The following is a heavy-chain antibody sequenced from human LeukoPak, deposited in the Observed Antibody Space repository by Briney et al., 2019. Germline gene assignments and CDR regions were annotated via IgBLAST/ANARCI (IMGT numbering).Heavy chain of an antibody. J-gene: IGHJ6*03. CDR2: SNHSGST. Sequence: SETLSLTCAVYGGSFSGYYWSWIRQPPGKGLEWIGESNHSGSTNYNPSLKSRVTISVDTSKNQFSLKLSSVTAADTAVYYCARSMGYYYMDVWGKGTTVTISS. CDR1: GGSFSGYY. D-gene: IGHD2/OR15-2a*01. CDR3: ARSMGYYYMDV. V-gene: IGHV4-34*01.